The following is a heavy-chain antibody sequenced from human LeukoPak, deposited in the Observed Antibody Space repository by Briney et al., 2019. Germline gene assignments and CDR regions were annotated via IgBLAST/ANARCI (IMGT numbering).Heavy chain of an antibody. CDR3: AKDITMVRGVIISGFDY. CDR2: ISWNSGSI. CDR1: GFTFDDYA. D-gene: IGHD3-10*01. J-gene: IGHJ4*02. Sequence: AGGSLRLSCAASGFTFDDYAMHWVRQAPGKGLEWVSGISWNSGSIGYADSVKGRFTISRDNAKNSLYLQMNSLRAEDTALYYCAKDITMVRGVIISGFDYWGQGTLVTVSS. V-gene: IGHV3-9*01.